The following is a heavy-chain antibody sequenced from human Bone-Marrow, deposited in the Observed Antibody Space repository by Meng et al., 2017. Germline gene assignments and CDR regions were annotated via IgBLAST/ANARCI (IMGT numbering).Heavy chain of an antibody. CDR2: IGTAGDT. CDR3: ARVWTLNIFDY. V-gene: IGHV3-13*01. J-gene: IGHJ4*02. D-gene: IGHD2-21*01. Sequence: GESLKISCAASGFTFSSYDMHWVRQAAGKGLEWVSAIGTAGDTYYPGSVKGRFTISRENAKNSLYLQMNSLRAEDTAVYYCARVWTLNIFDYWGQGTLVTVSS. CDR1: GFTFSSYD.